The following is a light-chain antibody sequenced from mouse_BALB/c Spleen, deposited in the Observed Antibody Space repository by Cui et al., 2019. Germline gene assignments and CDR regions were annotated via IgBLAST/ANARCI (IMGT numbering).Light chain of an antibody. CDR3: QQNYSTPLT. J-gene: IGKJ1*01. CDR2: AAT. Sequence: DIQLTRSPASQSASLVESFTITCLASQTIGTWLAWYQQKPGKSPKLLIYAATSLADGVPSRFSGSGSGTKFSFKISSVQAEDFVSYYCQQNYSTPLTFGGGTKLEIK. V-gene: IGKV12-98*01. CDR1: QTIGTW.